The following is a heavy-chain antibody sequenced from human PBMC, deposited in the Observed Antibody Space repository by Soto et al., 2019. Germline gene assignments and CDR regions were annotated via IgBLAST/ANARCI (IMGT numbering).Heavy chain of an antibody. D-gene: IGHD5-12*01. CDR3: AREGLGQMATINY. CDR1: GGSVSSGSYY. V-gene: IGHV4-61*01. J-gene: IGHJ4*02. CDR2: IYYSGST. Sequence: SETLSLTCTVSGGSVSSGSYYWSWIRQPPGKGLEWIGYIYYSGSTNYNPSLKSRVTISVDTSKNQFSLKLSSVTAADSAVYYCAREGLGQMATINYWGQGTLVTVSS.